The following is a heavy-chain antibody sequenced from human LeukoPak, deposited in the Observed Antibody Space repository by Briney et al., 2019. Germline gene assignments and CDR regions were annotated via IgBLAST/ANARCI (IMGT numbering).Heavy chain of an antibody. D-gene: IGHD3-22*01. J-gene: IGHJ4*02. CDR1: GGTFSSYA. CDR3: ARRLYDSSGSDY. Sequence: ASVKVSCKASGGTFSSYAISWVPQAPGQGLEWMGGIIPIFGAANYAQKFQGRVTITADKSTSTAYMELSSLRSEDTAVYYCARRLYDSSGSDYWGQGTLVTVSS. CDR2: IIPIFGAA. V-gene: IGHV1-69*06.